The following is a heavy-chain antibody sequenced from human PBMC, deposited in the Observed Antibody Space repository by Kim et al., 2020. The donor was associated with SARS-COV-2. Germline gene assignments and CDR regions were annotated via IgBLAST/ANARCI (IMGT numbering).Heavy chain of an antibody. CDR2: ST. D-gene: IGHD5-12*01. CDR3: AKSRDGYNVN. J-gene: IGHJ4*02. V-gene: IGHV3-23*01. Sequence: STYYADSVKGRFTISRDNSKNTLYLQMNSLRAEDTAVYYCAKSRDGYNVNWGQGTLVTVSS.